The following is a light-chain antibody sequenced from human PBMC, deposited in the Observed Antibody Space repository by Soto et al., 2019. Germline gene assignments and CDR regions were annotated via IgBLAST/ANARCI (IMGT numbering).Light chain of an antibody. CDR3: QQYNSYPWT. Sequence: DIQMTQSPSTLSASIGDSVTTTCRASESISSWLAWYQQKPGKAPKLLIYDVSSLESGVPSRFSGSGSGTEFTLTISSLQPDDFATYYCQQYNSYPWTFGQGTKVDIK. V-gene: IGKV1-5*01. J-gene: IGKJ1*01. CDR1: ESISSW. CDR2: DVS.